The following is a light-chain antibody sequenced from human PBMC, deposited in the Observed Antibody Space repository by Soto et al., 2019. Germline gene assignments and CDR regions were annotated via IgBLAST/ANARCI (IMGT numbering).Light chain of an antibody. CDR1: QSVSSNY. Sequence: NVLTQSPGTLSLSPGERATLSCRAIQSVSSNYLAWYQQKPGQAPRLLIYDASNRATGIPARFSGSGSGTDFTLTISSLEPEDFAVYYCQQRSNWPPAFGQGTRLEIK. J-gene: IGKJ5*01. CDR3: QQRSNWPPA. CDR2: DAS. V-gene: IGKV3-11*01.